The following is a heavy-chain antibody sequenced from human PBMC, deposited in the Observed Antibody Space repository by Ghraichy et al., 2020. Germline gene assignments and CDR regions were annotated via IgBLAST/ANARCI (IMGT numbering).Heavy chain of an antibody. CDR2: ISGSAFST. Sequence: GGSLNISCAASGFTFNNYAMTWVRQAPGKGLEWVALISGSAFSTSYADSVKGRFTISRDNSKNTLHLQMTGLRADDTAVYYCATTGAVGGTTKTYYFDYWGQGTQVTVSS. D-gene: IGHD1-26*01. J-gene: IGHJ4*02. CDR3: ATTGAVGGTTKTYYFDY. CDR1: GFTFNNYA. V-gene: IGHV3-23*01.